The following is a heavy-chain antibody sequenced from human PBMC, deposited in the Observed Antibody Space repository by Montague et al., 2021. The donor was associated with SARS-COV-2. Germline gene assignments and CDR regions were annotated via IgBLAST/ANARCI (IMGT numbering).Heavy chain of an antibody. V-gene: IGHV6-1*01. D-gene: IGHD7-27*01. CDR1: GDSVSKNDIA. Sequence: CAISGDSVSKNDIAWKGFRQAPQKVLESLGRTFYKSEWNYHYAXXXKSRITIDPDTSKNQVSLQLRSVTPEDTAVYFCARVRHLGRGMDVWGQGTTVTVSS. J-gene: IGHJ6*02. CDR2: TFYKSEWNY. CDR3: ARVRHLGRGMDV.